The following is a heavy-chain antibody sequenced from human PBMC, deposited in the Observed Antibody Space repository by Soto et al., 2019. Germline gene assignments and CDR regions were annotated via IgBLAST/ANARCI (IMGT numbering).Heavy chain of an antibody. V-gene: IGHV3-23*01. J-gene: IGHJ4*02. CDR1: GFTFSSYA. CDR2: TTGSGIDT. CDR3: AKSLWFGKQPPSYGD. Sequence: EGSLRLSCAASGFTFSSYAMSWVRQAPGKGLELVSATTGSGIDTSYAYSVKGRFTISRDNSKNTLFLKMNGLRAEDTAVYYCAKSLWFGKQPPSYGDWGQGTLVNVSS. D-gene: IGHD3-10*01.